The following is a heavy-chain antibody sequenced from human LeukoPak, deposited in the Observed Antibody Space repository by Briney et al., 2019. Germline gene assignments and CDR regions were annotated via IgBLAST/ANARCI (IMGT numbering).Heavy chain of an antibody. V-gene: IGHV3-11*01. J-gene: IGHJ6*03. D-gene: IGHD2-15*01. CDR2: ISSSGSTI. Sequence: GGSLRLSCAASGFTFSDYYMTWIRQAPGKGLEWVSYISSSGSTIYYADSVKGRFTISRDNAKNSLYLQMNSLRAEDTAIYYCAKNGDRGAYCSGGTCYPYYYYYMDVWGKGTTVTISS. CDR3: AKNGDRGAYCSGGTCYPYYYYYMDV. CDR1: GFTFSDYY.